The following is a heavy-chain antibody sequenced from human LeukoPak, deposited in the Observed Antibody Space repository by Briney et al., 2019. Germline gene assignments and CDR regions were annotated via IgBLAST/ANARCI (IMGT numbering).Heavy chain of an antibody. CDR1: GGTFSSYA. CDR2: IIPIFGTA. Sequence: ASVKVSCKASGGTFSSYAISWVRQAPGQGLEWMGGIIPIFGTANYAQKFQGRVTITADESTSTAYMELSSLRSEDTAVYYCAREQRTHGTFDIWGQGTMVTVSS. J-gene: IGHJ3*02. CDR3: AREQRTHGTFDI. V-gene: IGHV1-69*13. D-gene: IGHD1-1*01.